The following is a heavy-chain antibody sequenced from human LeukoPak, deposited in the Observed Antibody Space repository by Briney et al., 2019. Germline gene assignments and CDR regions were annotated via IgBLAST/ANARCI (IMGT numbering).Heavy chain of an antibody. V-gene: IGHV3-74*01. CDR2: INSDGTST. D-gene: IGHD3-22*01. CDR3: ARRAGDYSHPYDY. J-gene: IGHJ4*02. CDR1: GFTFSRTW. Sequence: GGSLRLSCGASGFTFSRTWMHWVRQAPGKGLVCVSRINSDGTSTVYADSVKGRFTISRDNAKNTVYLQMNSPRAEDTAVYYCARRAGDYSHPYDYWGQGTLVTVSS.